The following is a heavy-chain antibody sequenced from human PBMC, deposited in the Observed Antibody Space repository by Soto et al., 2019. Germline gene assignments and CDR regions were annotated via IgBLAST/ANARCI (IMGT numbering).Heavy chain of an antibody. Sequence: QVQLVQSGAELKKPGASVKVSCKASGFTFSAYYIYWVRQAPGHGLEWIGWINPNSGGTNNAKKFQGRVTMTRDTSTSKVYLELSALSPDDTAVYYCAKSLLDEYSSSWRSAYYGMDVWGQGTTVTVSS. J-gene: IGHJ6*02. V-gene: IGHV1-2*02. D-gene: IGHD6-13*01. CDR1: GFTFSAYY. CDR2: INPNSGGT. CDR3: AKSLLDEYSSSWRSAYYGMDV.